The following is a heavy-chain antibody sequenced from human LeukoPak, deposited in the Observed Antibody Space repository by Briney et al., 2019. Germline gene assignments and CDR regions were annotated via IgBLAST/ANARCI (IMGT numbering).Heavy chain of an antibody. Sequence: ASVKVSCKASEYTFAGSYMHWVRQAPGQGLEWMGWINPKSGDTKYAQNFQGRVNMTRDTSIFTVYVELSRLTSDDTAPYYCASDGSGYYLFSWGQGTLVTVSS. V-gene: IGHV1-2*02. CDR1: EYTFAGSY. D-gene: IGHD3-22*01. J-gene: IGHJ1*01. CDR2: INPKSGDT. CDR3: ASDGSGYYLFS.